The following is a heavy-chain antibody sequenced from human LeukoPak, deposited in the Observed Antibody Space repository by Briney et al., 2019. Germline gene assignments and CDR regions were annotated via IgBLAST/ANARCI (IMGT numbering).Heavy chain of an antibody. J-gene: IGHJ4*02. CDR2: INPNSGGT. CDR1: GYTFTAYY. CDR3: ARGRTYYYDSSGQPEGYYFDY. D-gene: IGHD3-22*01. V-gene: IGHV1-2*02. Sequence: ASVKVSCKASGYTFTAYYIHWVRQAPGQGLEWMGWINPNSGGTNYAQKFQGRVTMTRDTSISTAYMELSRLRSDDTAVYYCARGRTYYYDSSGQPEGYYFDYWGQGTLVTVSS.